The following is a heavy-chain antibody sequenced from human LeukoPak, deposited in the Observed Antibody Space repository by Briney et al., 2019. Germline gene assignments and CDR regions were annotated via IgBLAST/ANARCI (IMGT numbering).Heavy chain of an antibody. CDR3: ARLTPRGYSNGLIGGGRIDY. CDR2: INYYGSP. D-gene: IGHD5-18*01. J-gene: IGHJ4*02. Sequence: SESLSLTCTVSGDSFSSTGYYWGWIRQPPGEGLEWIGSINYYGSPYYNPSLWGRVTMSVDTSKAEFSLKLSSLTAADTAVYYCARLTPRGYSNGLIGGGRIDYWGQGTLVTVSS. CDR1: GDSFSSTGYY. V-gene: IGHV4-39*07.